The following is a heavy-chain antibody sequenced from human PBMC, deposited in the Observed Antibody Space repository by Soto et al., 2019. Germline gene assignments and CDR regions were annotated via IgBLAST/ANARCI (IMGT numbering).Heavy chain of an antibody. V-gene: IGHV4-4*02. D-gene: IGHD5-12*01. CDR2: IHHSGGT. J-gene: IGHJ4*02. CDR1: GGSVSNNNW. CDR3: TKNSAYALDY. Sequence: QVQLQESGPGLVKPSGTLSLSCAVSGGSVSNNNWWSWVRQSPGNGLEWIGEIHHSGGTSYNPSLESRATLSVDKSKNELSRRLNYVTAADTAVYYCTKNSAYALDYGGLGILVTVSS.